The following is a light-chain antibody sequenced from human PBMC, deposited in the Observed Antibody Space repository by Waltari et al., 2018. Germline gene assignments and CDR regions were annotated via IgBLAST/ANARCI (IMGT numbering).Light chain of an antibody. CDR2: WAS. J-gene: IGKJ4*01. V-gene: IGKV4-1*01. Sequence: DIVMTQSPDSLAVSLGERASINCKSSQSVLYSSNNKNYLAWYQHKPGQPPKLLIYWASSREYGVPDRFSGSGSGTDFTLTISSLQAEDVAIYYCQQYYSTPLTFGGGTKVEIK. CDR1: QSVLYSSNNKNY. CDR3: QQYYSTPLT.